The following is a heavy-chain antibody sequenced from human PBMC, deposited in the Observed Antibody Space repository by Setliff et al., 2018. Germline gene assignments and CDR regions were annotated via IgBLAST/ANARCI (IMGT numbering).Heavy chain of an antibody. V-gene: IGHV4-34*01. CDR2: INHRGST. D-gene: IGHD6-6*01. CDR1: GGTFSDYY. Sequence: SETLSLTCAAYGGTFSDYYWTWIRQPPGKGLEWIGEINHRGSTNYNPSLKSRATISIDTSKDQFSLKLISMSAADTAVYFCARGRNIAARLLDSWGQGALVTGSS. J-gene: IGHJ4*02. CDR3: ARGRNIAARLLDS.